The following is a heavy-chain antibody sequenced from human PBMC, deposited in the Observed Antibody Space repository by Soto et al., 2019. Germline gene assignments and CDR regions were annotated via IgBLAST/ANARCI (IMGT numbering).Heavy chain of an antibody. CDR3: ATGDSPQWELSLYYFDY. V-gene: IGHV1-24*01. D-gene: IGHD1-26*01. Sequence: ASVKVSCKVSGYTLTELSMHWVRQAPGKGLEWMGGFDPEDGETIYAQKFQGRVTMTEDTSTDTAYMELSSLRSEGTAVYYCATGDSPQWELSLYYFDYWGQGTLVTVS. CDR1: GYTLTELS. J-gene: IGHJ4*02. CDR2: FDPEDGET.